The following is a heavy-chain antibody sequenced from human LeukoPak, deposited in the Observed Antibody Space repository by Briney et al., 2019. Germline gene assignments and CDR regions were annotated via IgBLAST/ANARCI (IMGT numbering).Heavy chain of an antibody. V-gene: IGHV3-21*01. CDR1: GFTFSSYS. CDR3: ARDIVPFYDYGGGDFDY. Sequence: GGSLRLSCAASGFTFSSYSMNWVRQAPGKGLEWVSSISSSSSYIYYVETVKGRFTISRDNAKNTLYLQMNSLRAEDTAVYYCARDIVPFYDYGGGDFDYWGQGTLVTVSS. J-gene: IGHJ4*02. D-gene: IGHD3-16*01. CDR2: ISSSSSYI.